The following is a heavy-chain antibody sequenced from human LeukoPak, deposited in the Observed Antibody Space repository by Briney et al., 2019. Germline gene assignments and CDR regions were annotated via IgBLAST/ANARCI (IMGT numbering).Heavy chain of an antibody. V-gene: IGHV3-21*01. CDR1: GFTFSLYS. D-gene: IGHD2-2*01. Sequence: GGSLRLSCAASGFTFSLYSMNWVRQAPGKGLEWISSISSSSRSMYYTDSAKGRFTISRDNAQNSLYLQMSSLRAEDTAVYYCARDSTNMDXWGKGTTVTV. CDR2: ISSSSRSM. CDR3: ARDSTNMDX. J-gene: IGHJ6*03.